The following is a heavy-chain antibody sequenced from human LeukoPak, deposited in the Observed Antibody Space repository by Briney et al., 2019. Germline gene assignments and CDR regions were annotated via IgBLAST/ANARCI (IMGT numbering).Heavy chain of an antibody. V-gene: IGHV5-51*01. D-gene: IGHD6-13*01. CDR2: IYPGDSDT. Sequence: GESLKISCKGSGYSFTGYWIGWVRQMPGKGLEWMGIIYPGDSDTRYSPSFQGQVTISADKSISTAYLQWSSLKASDTAMYYCARHGSIAAAADDAFDIWGQGTMVTVSS. CDR1: GYSFTGYW. CDR3: ARHGSIAAAADDAFDI. J-gene: IGHJ3*02.